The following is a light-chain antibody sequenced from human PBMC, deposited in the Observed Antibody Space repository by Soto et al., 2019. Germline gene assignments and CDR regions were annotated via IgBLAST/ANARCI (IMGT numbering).Light chain of an antibody. Sequence: DIQMTQSHTTLSASVGDRVIITCRASRSISSWLAWYQQKPGKPPKLLIYDASSFEGGVPSRFSGSGSGTEFTLTISSLQPDDSATYDCQQYNNYWTFGQGTKVEIK. V-gene: IGKV1-5*01. CDR3: QQYNNYWT. J-gene: IGKJ1*01. CDR2: DAS. CDR1: RSISSW.